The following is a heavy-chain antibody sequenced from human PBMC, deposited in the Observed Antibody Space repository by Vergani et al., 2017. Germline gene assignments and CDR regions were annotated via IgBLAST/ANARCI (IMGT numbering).Heavy chain of an antibody. CDR2: INPNSGGT. V-gene: IGHV1-2*02. J-gene: IGHJ5*02. D-gene: IGHD3-3*01. CDR3: AKSSTIFGVVTKYNWFDP. Sequence: QVQLVQSGAEVKKPGSSVKVSCKASGGTFSSYAISWVRQAPGQGLEWMGWINPNSGGTNYAQKFQGRVTMTRDTSISTAYMELSRLRSADTAVYYCAKSSTIFGVVTKYNWFDPWGQGTLVTVSS. CDR1: GGTFSSYA.